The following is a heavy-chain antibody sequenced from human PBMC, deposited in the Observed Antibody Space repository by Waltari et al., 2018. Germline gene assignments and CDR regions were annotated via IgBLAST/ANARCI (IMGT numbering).Heavy chain of an antibody. CDR3: ARDAATGYFDS. D-gene: IGHD1-1*01. J-gene: IGHJ4*02. CDR2: SHYSGST. CDR1: DDSFNDYY. V-gene: IGHV4-59*01. Sequence: QVQLQESGPGLVKPSETLSLTCTISDDSFNDYYWCWIRQPPGKGLEWLGYSHYSGSTDSSPSFKCRVTMSIDTSKNQFSLNLSSVSAADTAVYYCARDAATGYFDSWGQGTLVTVSS.